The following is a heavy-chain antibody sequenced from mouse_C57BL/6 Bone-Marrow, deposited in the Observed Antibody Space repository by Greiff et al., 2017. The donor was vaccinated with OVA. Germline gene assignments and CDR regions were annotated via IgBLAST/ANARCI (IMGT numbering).Heavy chain of an antibody. CDR1: GYAFSSSW. D-gene: IGHD1-1*01. Sequence: VHLVESGPELVKPGASVKISCKASGYAFSSSWMNWVKQRPGKGLEWIGRIYPGDGDTNYNGKFKGKATLTADKSSSTAYMQLSSLTSEDSAVYFCARRAYYYGSSSLYYAMDYWGQGTSVTVSS. V-gene: IGHV1-82*01. CDR2: IYPGDGDT. J-gene: IGHJ4*01. CDR3: ARRAYYYGSSSLYYAMDY.